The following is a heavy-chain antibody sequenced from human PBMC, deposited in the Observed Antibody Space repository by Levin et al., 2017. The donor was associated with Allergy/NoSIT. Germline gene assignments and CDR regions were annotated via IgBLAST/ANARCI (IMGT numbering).Heavy chain of an antibody. D-gene: IGHD3-10*01. Sequence: GESLKISCAASGFTFSSYAMSWVRQAPGKGLEWVSAISGSGGSTYYADSVKGRFTISRDNSKNTLYLQMNSLRAEDTAVYYCAKDLGLYYGSGSYPYYFDYWGQGTLVTVSS. CDR1: GFTFSSYA. CDR2: ISGSGGST. V-gene: IGHV3-23*01. J-gene: IGHJ4*02. CDR3: AKDLGLYYGSGSYPYYFDY.